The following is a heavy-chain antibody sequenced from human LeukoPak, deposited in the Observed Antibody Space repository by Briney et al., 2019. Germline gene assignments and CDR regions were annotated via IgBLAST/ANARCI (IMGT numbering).Heavy chain of an antibody. D-gene: IGHD6-19*01. CDR3: AKDKAVAGAYYFDY. V-gene: IGHV3-23*01. Sequence: GGSLRLSCAASGFTFSSYAMSWVRQAPGKGLEWVSAISGSGGSTYYADSVKGRFTISRDNSKNTQYLQMNSLRAEDTAVYYCAKDKAVAGAYYFDYWGQGTLVTVSS. CDR1: GFTFSSYA. CDR2: ISGSGGST. J-gene: IGHJ4*02.